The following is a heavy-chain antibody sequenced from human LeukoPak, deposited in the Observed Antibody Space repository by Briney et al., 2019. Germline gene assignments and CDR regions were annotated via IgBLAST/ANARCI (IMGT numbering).Heavy chain of an antibody. CDR1: GFTFSSYG. CDR2: TSYDGSNK. J-gene: IGHJ6*02. CDR3: TREVLVRGVRYYGMDV. Sequence: PGGSLRLSCAASGFTFSSYGMHWVRQAPGKGLEWVALTSYDGSNKDYADSVKGRFTISRDNSKNTLYLQMDSLRSEDTAVFYCTREVLVRGVRYYGMDVWGQGTTVPVSS. V-gene: IGHV3-30*04. D-gene: IGHD3-10*01.